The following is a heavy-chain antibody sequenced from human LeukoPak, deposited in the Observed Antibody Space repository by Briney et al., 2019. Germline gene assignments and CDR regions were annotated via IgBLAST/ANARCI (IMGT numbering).Heavy chain of an antibody. Sequence: VQPGRSLRLSCAASGFTFSSYAMHWVRQAPGKGLEWVAGISYDGSNRYYPDSVKGRFTISRDNSKNTLYLQMNSLRAEDTALYYCARDKLLEYGNWFDPWGQGTLVTVSS. CDR2: ISYDGSNR. D-gene: IGHD4/OR15-4a*01. J-gene: IGHJ5*02. CDR3: ARDKLLEYGNWFDP. V-gene: IGHV3-30*04. CDR1: GFTFSSYA.